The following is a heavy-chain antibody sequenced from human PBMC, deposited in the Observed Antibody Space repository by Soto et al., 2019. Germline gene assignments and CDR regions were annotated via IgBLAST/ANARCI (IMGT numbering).Heavy chain of an antibody. V-gene: IGHV3-11*01. CDR2: ISSSGSTI. D-gene: IGHD2-2*01. J-gene: IGHJ5*02. CDR1: GFTFSDYY. Sequence: PGGSLRLSCAASGFTFSDYYMSWIRQAPGKGLEWVSYISSSGSTIYYADSVRGRFTISRDNAKNSLYLQMNSLRAEDTAVYYCARDYSISGPAANPWFDPWGQGTLVTVSS. CDR3: ARDYSISGPAANPWFDP.